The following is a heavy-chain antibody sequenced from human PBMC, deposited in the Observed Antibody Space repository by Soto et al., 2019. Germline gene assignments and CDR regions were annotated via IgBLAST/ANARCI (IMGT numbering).Heavy chain of an antibody. V-gene: IGHV5-51*01. CDR2: MFPGDSDT. CDR1: GYSFTSYW. Sequence: HGESLKISCKGSGYSFTSYWIGWVRQLPGQGLEWMGVMFPGDSDTRYSPSFQGQVTMSADPSTNTAYLEWSSLKAADSAMYYCARVPVISLGTMDVWVQGTTVTVSS. J-gene: IGHJ6*02. D-gene: IGHD3-16*02. CDR3: ARVPVISLGTMDV.